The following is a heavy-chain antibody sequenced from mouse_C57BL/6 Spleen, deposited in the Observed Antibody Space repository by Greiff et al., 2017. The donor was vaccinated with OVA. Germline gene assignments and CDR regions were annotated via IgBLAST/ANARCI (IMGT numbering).Heavy chain of an antibody. V-gene: IGHV5-17*01. CDR2: ISSGSSTI. CDR1: GFTFSDYG. CDR3: ARGDEGRFAY. J-gene: IGHJ3*01. Sequence: ESGGGLVKPGGSLKLSCAASGFTFSDYGMHWVRQAPEKGLEWVAYISSGSSTIYYADTVKGRFTISRDNAKNTLFLQMTSLRSEDTAMYYCARGDEGRFAYWGQGTLVTVSA.